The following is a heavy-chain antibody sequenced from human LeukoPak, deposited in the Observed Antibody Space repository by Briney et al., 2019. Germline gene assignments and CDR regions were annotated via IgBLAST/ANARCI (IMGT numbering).Heavy chain of an antibody. V-gene: IGHV3-11*01. CDR2: ISSSGSTI. CDR3: GRGPREISLWDAFDI. J-gene: IGHJ3*02. Sequence: GGPLSLSCAASGFTFSDSYMSWIGQAPGKGRGWVPCISSSGSTIYYAGSVTVRITIARDNANMSLYMQRDSLRAEDKAVYYCGRGPREISLWDAFDIWGQGTMVTVSS. CDR1: GFTFSDSY. D-gene: IGHD1-26*01.